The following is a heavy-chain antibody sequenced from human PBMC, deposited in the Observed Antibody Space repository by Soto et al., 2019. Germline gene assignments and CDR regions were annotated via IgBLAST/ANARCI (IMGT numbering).Heavy chain of an antibody. Sequence: PSETLSLTCTVSGGSISSGDYYWSWIRQPPGKGLEWIGYIYYSGSTYYNPSLKSRVTISVDTSKNQFSLKLSSVTAADTAVYYCAIECSGSNGTSLCYYYGMDVWGQGTTVTVSS. CDR1: GGSISSGDYY. CDR2: IYYSGST. CDR3: AIECSGSNGTSLCYYYGMDV. J-gene: IGHJ6*02. V-gene: IGHV4-30-4*01. D-gene: IGHD1-26*01.